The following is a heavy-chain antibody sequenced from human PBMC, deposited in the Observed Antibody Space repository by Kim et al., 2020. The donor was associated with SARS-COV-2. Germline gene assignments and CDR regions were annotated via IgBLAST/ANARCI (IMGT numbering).Heavy chain of an antibody. D-gene: IGHD3-10*01. V-gene: IGHV4-34*01. J-gene: IGHJ6*02. CDR1: GGSFSGYY. CDR2: INHSGST. CDR3: ARGRGSGRYYYYGMDV. Sequence: SETLSLTCAVYGGSFSGYYWSWIRQPPGKGLEWIGEINHSGSTNYNPSLKSRVTISVDTSKNQFSLKLSSVTAADTAVYYCARGRGSGRYYYYGMDVWGQGTTVTVSS.